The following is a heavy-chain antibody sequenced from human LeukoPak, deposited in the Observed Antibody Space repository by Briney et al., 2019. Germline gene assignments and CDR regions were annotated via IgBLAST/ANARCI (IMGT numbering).Heavy chain of an antibody. V-gene: IGHV1-18*01. CDR1: GYTFTSYG. Sequence: ASVKVSCKASGYTFTSYGISWVRQAPGQGLEWMGWISAYNGNTNYAQKLQGRVTMTRDTSIGTAYMELSRLRSDDTAVYYCARVIYPQWLLGDYWGQGTLVTVSS. J-gene: IGHJ4*02. CDR3: ARVIYPQWLLGDY. CDR2: ISAYNGNT. D-gene: IGHD6-19*01.